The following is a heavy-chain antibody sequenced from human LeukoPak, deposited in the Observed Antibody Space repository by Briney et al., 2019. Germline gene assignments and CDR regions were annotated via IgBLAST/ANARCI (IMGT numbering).Heavy chain of an antibody. J-gene: IGHJ4*02. V-gene: IGHV3-11*06. D-gene: IGHD6-19*01. CDR1: GFTFSDYY. Sequence: KPGGSLRLSCAASGFTFSDYYMSWIRQAPGKGLEWLSYISRTGSHTPYADSVKGRFTVSRDNAKNSLSLELNSLRVDDTAIYYCARVGSTAEAGTPGYWGQGTLVTVSS. CDR3: ARVGSTAEAGTPGY. CDR2: ISRTGSHT.